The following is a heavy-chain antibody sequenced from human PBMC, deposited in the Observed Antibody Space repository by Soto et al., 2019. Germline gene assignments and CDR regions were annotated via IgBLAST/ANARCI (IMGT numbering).Heavy chain of an antibody. Sequence: QVQLQQWGAGLLKPSETLSLTCAVYGGSFSGYYWSWIRQPPGKGLEWIGEINHSGSTNYNPSLKSRVTISVDTSKNQFSLKLSSVTAADTAVYYCARGFRIRRAHWGQGTLVTVSS. V-gene: IGHV4-34*01. J-gene: IGHJ4*02. CDR3: ARGFRIRRAH. CDR2: INHSGST. CDR1: GGSFSGYY.